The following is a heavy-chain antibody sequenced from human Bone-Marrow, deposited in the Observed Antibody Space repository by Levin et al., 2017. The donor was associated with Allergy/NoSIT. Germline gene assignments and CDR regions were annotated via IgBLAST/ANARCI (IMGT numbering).Heavy chain of an antibody. CDR3: ARELRGVAIAAGNSYFYYYMDV. CDR1: GDTFSSSI. V-gene: IGHV1-69*01. D-gene: IGHD5-12*01. CDR2: ITPLFGTV. J-gene: IGHJ6*03. Sequence: KISCEPSGDTFSSSIITWVRQAPGQGLEWMGGITPLFGTVNYAQKFQGRVTITADESTSTAYMALSSLRSEDTAVYYCARELRGVAIAAGNSYFYYYMDVWGKGTTVTVSS.